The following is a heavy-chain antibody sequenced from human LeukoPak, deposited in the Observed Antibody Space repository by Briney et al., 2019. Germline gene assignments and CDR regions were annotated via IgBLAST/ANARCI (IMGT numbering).Heavy chain of an antibody. Sequence: SETLSLTCTVSGCSISNYYWSWIRQPPGKGLEWIGYIYYTGSTNYNPSLKRRVTISVDTSKTQFSLKLGSVTAADTAVYYCARAVRDDFWSGYFYWGQGTLVTVSS. D-gene: IGHD3-3*01. CDR1: GCSISNYY. V-gene: IGHV4-59*01. CDR2: IYYTGST. CDR3: ARAVRDDFWSGYFY. J-gene: IGHJ4*02.